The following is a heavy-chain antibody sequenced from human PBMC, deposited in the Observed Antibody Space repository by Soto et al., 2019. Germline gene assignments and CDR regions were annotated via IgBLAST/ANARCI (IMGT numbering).Heavy chain of an antibody. D-gene: IGHD3-16*02. CDR2: IIPIFGTA. V-gene: IGHV1-69*13. CDR3: ARDVRRLRLGELSTINWFDP. CDR1: GGTFSSYA. Sequence: SVKVSCKASGGTFSSYAISWVRQAPGQGLEWMGGIIPIFGTANYAQKFQGRVTITADESTSTAYMELSSLRSEDTAVYYCARDVRRLRLGELSTINWFDPWGQGTLVTVS. J-gene: IGHJ5*02.